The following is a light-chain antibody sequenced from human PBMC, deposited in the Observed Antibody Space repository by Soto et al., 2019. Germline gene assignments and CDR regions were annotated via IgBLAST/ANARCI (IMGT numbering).Light chain of an antibody. V-gene: IGKV3-20*01. CDR2: GAS. CDR1: QSVASNY. J-gene: IGKJ2*01. CDR3: QQYGISPPYT. Sequence: EIVLTQSPGTLSLSPGERATLSCRASQSVASNYLAWYQQTPGQTPRLLIYGASSRATDIPDRFSGSGSGTDFTLTISSLEPEDFAVYYCQQYGISPPYTFGQGTKLEIK.